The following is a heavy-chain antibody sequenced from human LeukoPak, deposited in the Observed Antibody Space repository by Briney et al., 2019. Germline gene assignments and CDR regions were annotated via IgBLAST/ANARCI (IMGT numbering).Heavy chain of an antibody. CDR2: VNLQGST. J-gene: IGHJ4*02. Sequence: EASGTLSLTCGVSGGSITSTNYWTWVRQPPGKGLEWIGEVNLQGSTNYNPSLMGRVAISVDMSENHISLQLTSVTAADTAVYYCAQGYRYGRFDYWGQGTLVTVSS. V-gene: IGHV4-4*02. CDR1: GGSITSTNY. CDR3: AQGYRYGRFDY. D-gene: IGHD5-18*01.